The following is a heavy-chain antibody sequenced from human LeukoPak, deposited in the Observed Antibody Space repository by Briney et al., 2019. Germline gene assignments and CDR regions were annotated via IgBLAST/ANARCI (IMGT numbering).Heavy chain of an antibody. V-gene: IGHV4-30-4*01. CDR1: GGSISSGDYY. Sequence: PSQTLSLTCTVSGGSISSGDYYWSWIRQPPGKGLEWIGYIYYSGSTYYNPSLKSRVTISVDTSKNQFSLKLSSVTAADTAVYYCARAGIGYYGGVAFDIWGQGTMVTVSS. D-gene: IGHD4-23*01. J-gene: IGHJ3*02. CDR2: IYYSGST. CDR3: ARAGIGYYGGVAFDI.